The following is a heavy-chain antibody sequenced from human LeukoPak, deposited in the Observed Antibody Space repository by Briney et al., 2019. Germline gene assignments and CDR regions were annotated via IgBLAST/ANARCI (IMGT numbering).Heavy chain of an antibody. J-gene: IGHJ3*02. Sequence: SGGSLRLSCVASGFTFSTVSMNWVRQAPGRGLEWISYISTSTSTMYYTDSVKGRFTISRDNAKNSLYLQMNSLRAEDTAVYYCAGDTAMVTGGAFVIWGQGTMVSVSS. CDR2: ISTSTSTM. CDR3: AGDTAMVTGGAFVI. D-gene: IGHD7-27*01. CDR1: GFTFSTVS. V-gene: IGHV3-48*01.